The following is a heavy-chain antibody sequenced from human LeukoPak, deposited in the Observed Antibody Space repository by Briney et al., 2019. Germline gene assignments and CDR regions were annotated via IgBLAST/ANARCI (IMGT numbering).Heavy chain of an antibody. CDR1: GFTFSDCY. Sequence: PGGSPRLSCAASGFTFSDCYMSWIRQAPGKGLEWVSYISSSSSYTNYADSVKGRFTISRDNAKNALYLQMNSLRAEDTAVYYCAREGYDSSGYYYGYWGQGTLVTVSS. D-gene: IGHD3-22*01. CDR3: AREGYDSSGYYYGY. V-gene: IGHV3-11*05. CDR2: ISSSSSYT. J-gene: IGHJ4*02.